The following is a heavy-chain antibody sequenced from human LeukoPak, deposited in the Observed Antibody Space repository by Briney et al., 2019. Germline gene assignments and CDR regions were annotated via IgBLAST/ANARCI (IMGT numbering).Heavy chain of an antibody. CDR3: VRVGYYYDSSGYPNCYYYGMDV. J-gene: IGHJ6*02. V-gene: IGHV3-33*01. CDR2: IWYDGSNK. CDR1: GFTFSSYG. Sequence: GGSLRLSCAASGFTFSSYGMHWVRQAPGKGLEWVAVIWYDGSNKYYADSVKGRFTISRDNSKNTLYLQMNSLRAEDTAVYYRVRVGYYYDSSGYPNCYYYGMDVWGQGTTVTVSS. D-gene: IGHD3-22*01.